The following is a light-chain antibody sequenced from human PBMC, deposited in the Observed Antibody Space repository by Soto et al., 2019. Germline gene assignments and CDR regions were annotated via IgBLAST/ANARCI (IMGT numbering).Light chain of an antibody. Sequence: QYVLTQPPSVSGAPGQRVTISCTGSSSSIGAGYDVHWYQQLPGTAPKLLIYDNHNRPSGVPDRFSGSKSGTSASLAITGLQAEDEADYYCQSYDISLSGVIFGGGTKLTVL. J-gene: IGLJ2*01. CDR1: SSSIGAGYD. V-gene: IGLV1-40*01. CDR3: QSYDISLSGVI. CDR2: DNH.